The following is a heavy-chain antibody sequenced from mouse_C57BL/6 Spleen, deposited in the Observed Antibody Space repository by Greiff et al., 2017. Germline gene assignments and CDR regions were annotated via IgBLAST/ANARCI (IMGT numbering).Heavy chain of an antibody. V-gene: IGHV7-3*01. Sequence: EVQRVESGGGLVQPGGSLSLSCAASGFTFTDYYMSWVRQPPGKALEWLGFIRNKANGYTTEYSASVKGRLTISRDNSQSILYLHMNALRAEDSATYYCARYGVGGYYFDYWGQGTTLTVSS. CDR2: IRNKANGYTT. CDR1: GFTFTDYY. CDR3: ARYGVGGYYFDY. J-gene: IGHJ2*01. D-gene: IGHD3-1*01.